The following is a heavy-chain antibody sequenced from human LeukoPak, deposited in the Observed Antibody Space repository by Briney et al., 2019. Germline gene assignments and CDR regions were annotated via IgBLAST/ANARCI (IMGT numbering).Heavy chain of an antibody. CDR2: IYYSGST. CDR1: GGSISSSSYY. CDR3: ARHVGSPPPNYYDSGFDY. D-gene: IGHD3-22*01. V-gene: IGHV4-39*01. J-gene: IGHJ4*02. Sequence: SETLSLTCTVSGGSISSSSYYWGWIRQPPGKGLEWIGSIYYSGSTYYNPSLKSRVTITVDTSKNQFSLKLSSVTAADTAVYYCARHVGSPPPNYYDSGFDYWGQGTLVTVSS.